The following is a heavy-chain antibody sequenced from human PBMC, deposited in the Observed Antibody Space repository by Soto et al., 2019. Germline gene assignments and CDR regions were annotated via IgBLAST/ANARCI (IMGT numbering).Heavy chain of an antibody. J-gene: IGHJ4*02. CDR1: GYSVVSYW. D-gene: IGHD5-18*01. Sequence: GESLKISCNGSGYSVVSYWIAWVRQMPGKGLEWMGSIYPGDSDTTYSPSIQGQVTISADKSSTTVYLQWNTLKASDTAMYYCAKTDGYEVEYWGQGTQVTVSS. CDR2: IYPGDSDT. CDR3: AKTDGYEVEY. V-gene: IGHV5-51*01.